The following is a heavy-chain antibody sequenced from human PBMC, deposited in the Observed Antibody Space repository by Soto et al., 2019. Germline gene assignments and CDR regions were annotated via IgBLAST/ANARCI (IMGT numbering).Heavy chain of an antibody. CDR2: ISTYNGNT. CDR1: GYTFTSYG. D-gene: IGHD3-10*01. Sequence: GASVKVSCKASGYTFTSYGISWVRQAPGQGLEWMGWISTYNGNTNYAQNLQGRVTMTTDTSTTTAYMELRSLSSDDTAVYYCARDLGRESGNSYTFDYWGQGTLVTVSS. CDR3: ARDLGRESGNSYTFDY. J-gene: IGHJ4*02. V-gene: IGHV1-18*01.